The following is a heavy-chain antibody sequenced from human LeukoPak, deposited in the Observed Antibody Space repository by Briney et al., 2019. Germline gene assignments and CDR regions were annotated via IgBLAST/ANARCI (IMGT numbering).Heavy chain of an antibody. V-gene: IGHV4-34*01. CDR1: GGSFSGYY. D-gene: IGHD3-16*01. Sequence: PSETLSLTCAVYGGSFSGYYWGWIRQPPGKGLDWIGEVNHRGSTNYNPYLKSRVTISVDTSKNQFSLKLSSVTAADTAVYYCARGGEVMNPEPRFDYWGQGTLVTVSS. CDR3: ARGGEVMNPEPRFDY. J-gene: IGHJ4*02. CDR2: VNHRGST.